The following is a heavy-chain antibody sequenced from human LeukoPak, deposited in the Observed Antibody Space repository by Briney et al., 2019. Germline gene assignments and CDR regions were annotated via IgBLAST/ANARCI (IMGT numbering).Heavy chain of an antibody. CDR2: IKQDGSEK. D-gene: IGHD3-3*01. CDR3: ARDIYDFWSGLNWFDP. V-gene: IGHV3-7*01. J-gene: IGHJ5*02. CDR1: GFTFSSYW. Sequence: GGSLRLSCAASGFTFSSYWMSWVRQAPGKGLEWVANIKQDGSEKYYVDSVKGRFTISRDNAKNSLYLQMNSLRAEDTAVYYCARDIYDFWSGLNWFDPWGQEPWSPSPQ.